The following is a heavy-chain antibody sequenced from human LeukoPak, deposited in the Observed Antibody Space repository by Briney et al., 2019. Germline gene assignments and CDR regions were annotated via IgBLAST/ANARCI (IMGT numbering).Heavy chain of an antibody. D-gene: IGHD6-6*01. CDR2: ISSSSSYI. CDR1: GFTFSSYS. V-gene: IGHV3-21*01. Sequence: PGGSLRLSCAASGFTFSSYSMNWVRQAPGKGLEWVSSISSSSSYIYYADSVKGRFTISRYNAKNSLYLQMNSLRAEDTAVYYCARGPSYSSSTFHFDYWGQGTLVTVSS. CDR3: ARGPSYSSSTFHFDY. J-gene: IGHJ4*02.